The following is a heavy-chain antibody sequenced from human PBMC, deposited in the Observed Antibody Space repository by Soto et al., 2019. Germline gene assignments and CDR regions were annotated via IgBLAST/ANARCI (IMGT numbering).Heavy chain of an antibody. CDR2: IIRIFGTA. D-gene: IGHD2-15*01. CDR3: ARDRVGYCSGGSCYIGPTDDY. V-gene: IGHV1-69*01. Sequence: QVQLVQSGAEVKKPGSSVKVSCKASGGTFSSYAISWVRQAPGQGLEWMGGIIRIFGTANYAQKFQGTVTITADESTSTAYMELSSLRSEDTAVYYCARDRVGYCSGGSCYIGPTDDYWGQGTLVTVSS. J-gene: IGHJ4*02. CDR1: GGTFSSYA.